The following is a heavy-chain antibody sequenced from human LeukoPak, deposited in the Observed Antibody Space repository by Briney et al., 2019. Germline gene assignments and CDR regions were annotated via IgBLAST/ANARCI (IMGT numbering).Heavy chain of an antibody. CDR1: GYTLTSYG. Sequence: GESLKISCKASGYTLTSYGISWVRQAPGQGLEWMGWISAYNGNTNYAQKLQGRVTMTTDTSTSTAYMELRSLRSEDTAVYYCAIQYYYGSGSYPYYFDYWGQGTLVTVSS. CDR3: AIQYYYGSGSYPYYFDY. V-gene: IGHV1-18*01. CDR2: ISAYNGNT. D-gene: IGHD3-10*01. J-gene: IGHJ4*02.